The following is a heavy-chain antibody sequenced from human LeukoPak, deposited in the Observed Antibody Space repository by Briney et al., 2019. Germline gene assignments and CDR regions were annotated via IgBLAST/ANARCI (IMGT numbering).Heavy chain of an antibody. CDR2: IYSGGST. Sequence: GGSLRLSCAASGFTVSSNYMSWVRQAPGKGLEWVSVIYSGGSTYYADSVKGRFTISRDNSKNTLYVQMNSLRAEDTAVYYCAREHYDILTGYSYYFDYWGQGTLVTVSS. J-gene: IGHJ4*02. D-gene: IGHD3-9*01. V-gene: IGHV3-53*01. CDR3: AREHYDILTGYSYYFDY. CDR1: GFTVSSNY.